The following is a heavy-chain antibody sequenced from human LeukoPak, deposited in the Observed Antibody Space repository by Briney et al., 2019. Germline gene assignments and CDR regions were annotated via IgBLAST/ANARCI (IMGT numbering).Heavy chain of an antibody. Sequence: GASVKVSCKASGYTFTGYYMHWVRQAPGQGLEWMGWINPNSGGTNYAQKFQGRVTMTRDTSISTAYMELSRLRSDDTAVYYCARGPTYYYDSSGYYWGYYFDYWGQGTLVTASS. D-gene: IGHD3-22*01. CDR1: GYTFTGYY. J-gene: IGHJ4*02. V-gene: IGHV1-2*02. CDR2: INPNSGGT. CDR3: ARGPTYYYDSSGYYWGYYFDY.